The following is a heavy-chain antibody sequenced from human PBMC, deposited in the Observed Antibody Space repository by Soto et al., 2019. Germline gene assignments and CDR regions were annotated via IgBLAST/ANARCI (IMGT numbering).Heavy chain of an antibody. CDR3: ARFVQGRYSSGWSDY. CDR1: GGTFSSYT. CDR2: IIPILGIA. Sequence: SVKVSCKASGGTFSSYTISCVRQAPGQGLEWMGRIIPILGIANYAQKFQGRVTITADKSTSTAYMELSSLRSEDTAVYYCARFVQGRYSSGWSDYWGQGTLVTVSS. V-gene: IGHV1-69*02. J-gene: IGHJ4*02. D-gene: IGHD6-19*01.